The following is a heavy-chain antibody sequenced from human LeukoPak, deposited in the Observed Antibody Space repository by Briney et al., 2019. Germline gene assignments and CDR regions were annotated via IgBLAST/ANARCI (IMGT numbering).Heavy chain of an antibody. CDR1: GGSIDSTNW. J-gene: IGHJ4*02. D-gene: IGHD3-16*02. Sequence: SETLSLTCDVSGGSIDSTNWWNWVRQPPGKGLEWIGEIHHDGRINYNPSLKSRVTLSVDKSKNQFSLRLNSVTAADTAMYYCARSHNHLWGNYPDYWGQGTLVTVSS. CDR3: ARSHNHLWGNYPDY. CDR2: IHHDGRI. V-gene: IGHV4/OR15-8*01.